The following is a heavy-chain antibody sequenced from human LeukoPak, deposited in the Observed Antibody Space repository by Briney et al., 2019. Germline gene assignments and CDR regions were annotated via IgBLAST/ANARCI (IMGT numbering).Heavy chain of an antibody. CDR1: GGSTTNYH. V-gene: IGHV4-59*01. CDR3: ARGPTRYYFDY. Sequence: SETLSLTCTVSGGSTTNYHWSWIRQPPGKGLEWIGYIYYSGNTNCNPSLKSRVTISVDASNNQFSLNLSSVTAADTAVYYCARGPTRYYFDYWGQGTLVTVSS. CDR2: IYYSGNT. J-gene: IGHJ4*02.